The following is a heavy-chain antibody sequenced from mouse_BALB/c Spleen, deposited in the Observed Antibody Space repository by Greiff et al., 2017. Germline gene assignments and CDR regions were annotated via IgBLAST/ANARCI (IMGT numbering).Heavy chain of an antibody. CDR1: GYTFTSYW. CDR3: TRGAARATPWFAY. D-gene: IGHD3-1*01. CDR2: IYPGSGST. V-gene: IGHV1S22*01. Sequence: LQQPGSELVRPGASVKLSCKASGYTFTSYWMHWVKQGPGQGLEWIGNIYPGSGSTNYDEKFKSKATLTVDTSSSTAYMQLSSLTSEDSAVYYCTRGAARATPWFAYWGQGTLVTVSA. J-gene: IGHJ3*01.